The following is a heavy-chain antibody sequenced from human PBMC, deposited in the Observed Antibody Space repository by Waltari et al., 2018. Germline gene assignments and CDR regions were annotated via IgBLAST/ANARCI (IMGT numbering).Heavy chain of an antibody. CDR1: GFTFRTYS. Sequence: EVQLVESGGGLVQPGGSLRLSCATSGFTFRTYSMNWVRQAPGKGLEWILYINNEINSETTSYADSVKGRFTISRDNAKNSLYLQMNSLTAADTAMYFCVRDFKWTFDHWGQGTPVTVSS. D-gene: IGHD1-26*01. CDR3: VRDFKWTFDH. J-gene: IGHJ4*02. V-gene: IGHV3-48*04. CDR2: INNEINSETT.